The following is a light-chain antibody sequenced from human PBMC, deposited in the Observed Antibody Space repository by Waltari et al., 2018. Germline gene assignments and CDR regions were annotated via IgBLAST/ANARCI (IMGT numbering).Light chain of an antibody. CDR2: HVT. J-gene: IGLJ2*01. CDR3: ASYTNTNTII. Sequence: QSALTQPASVSGSPGQSITISCTGTINDIGYYNFVSWYQQHPGKAPRLIIFHVTRWPSGVSHRVSGSKAGSAASLTISGLQAEDEADYYCASYTNTNTIIFGEGTKVAVL. V-gene: IGLV2-14*03. CDR1: INDIGYYNF.